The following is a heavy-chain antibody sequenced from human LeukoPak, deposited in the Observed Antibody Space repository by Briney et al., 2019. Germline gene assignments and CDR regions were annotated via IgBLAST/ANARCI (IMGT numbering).Heavy chain of an antibody. J-gene: IGHJ4*02. V-gene: IGHV3-15*01. CDR2: IKSKANGETI. Sequence: PGGSLRLSCAASGFTFSNAWMNWVRQAPGKGLEWVARIKSKANGETIDYAAPVKGRFTISRDDSKNTVYLQMNSLGTEDTAFYYCATGIYFDYWGQGTQVIVSA. CDR1: GFTFSNAW. CDR3: ATGIYFDY.